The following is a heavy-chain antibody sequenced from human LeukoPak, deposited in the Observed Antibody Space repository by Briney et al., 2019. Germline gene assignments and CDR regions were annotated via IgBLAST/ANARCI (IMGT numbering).Heavy chain of an antibody. CDR1: GNYW. CDR3: ARVFYYGSGEFDY. D-gene: IGHD3-10*01. J-gene: IGHJ4*02. CDR2: INSDGSWT. Sequence: GGSLRLSCAASGNYWMHWVRQAPGKGLVWVSHINSDGSWTSYADSVKGRFTISKDNAKNTVYLQMNSLRAEDTAVYYCARVFYYGSGEFDYWGQGTLVTVSS. V-gene: IGHV3-74*01.